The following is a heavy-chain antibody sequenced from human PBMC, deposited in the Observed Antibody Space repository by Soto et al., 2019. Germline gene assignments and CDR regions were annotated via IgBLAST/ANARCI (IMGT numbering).Heavy chain of an antibody. CDR2: IIPIFGTA. V-gene: IGHV1-69*13. J-gene: IGHJ4*02. Sequence: SVKVSCKASGGTFSSYAISWVRQAPGQGLEWMGGIIPIFGTANYAQKFQGRVTITADGSTSTAYMELSSLRSEDTAVYYCARGVGQWQAHGTFDHWGKGTLVTVPT. CDR3: ARGVGQWQAHGTFDH. D-gene: IGHD6-19*01. CDR1: GGTFSSYA.